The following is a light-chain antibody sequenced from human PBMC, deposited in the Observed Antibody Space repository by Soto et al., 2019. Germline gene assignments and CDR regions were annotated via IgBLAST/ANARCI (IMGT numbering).Light chain of an antibody. CDR2: ANS. V-gene: IGLV1-40*01. J-gene: IGLJ1*01. Sequence: QSVLTPPPSVSGAPGQRVTISCTGSSSNIGANYDVPWYQQRPGTAPKLLIFANSNRPSGVPDRFSGSKSGTSASLGITGLQAEDEGDYDCQSYDSTLSARYVFGTGTKLTVL. CDR3: QSYDSTLSARYV. CDR1: SSNIGANYD.